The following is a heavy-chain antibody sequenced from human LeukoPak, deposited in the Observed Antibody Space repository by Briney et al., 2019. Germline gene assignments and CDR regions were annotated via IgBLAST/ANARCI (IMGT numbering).Heavy chain of an antibody. Sequence: PGGSLRLSCAASGFTFSDSYMTWVRQAPGKGVEWVAYISGSGHDINYSESAKGRFTISRDNAKNSLYLQMSSLRVEDTAIYYCANLLLGAFDIWGQGTMVTVSS. CDR1: GFTFSDSY. V-gene: IGHV3-11*04. D-gene: IGHD3-10*01. CDR3: ANLLLGAFDI. J-gene: IGHJ3*02. CDR2: ISGSGHDI.